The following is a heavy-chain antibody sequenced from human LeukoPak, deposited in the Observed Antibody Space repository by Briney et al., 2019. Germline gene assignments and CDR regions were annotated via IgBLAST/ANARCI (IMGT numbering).Heavy chain of an antibody. D-gene: IGHD5-24*01. Sequence: VASVKVSFKASGYTFTGYYMHWVRQAPGQGLEWMGWINPNSGGTNYAQRFQGRVTMTRDTSISTAYMDLSRLRSDDTAVYYCARDDGYNFWRYYFDYWGQGTLVTVSA. V-gene: IGHV1-2*02. CDR1: GYTFTGYY. CDR3: ARDDGYNFWRYYFDY. J-gene: IGHJ4*02. CDR2: INPNSGGT.